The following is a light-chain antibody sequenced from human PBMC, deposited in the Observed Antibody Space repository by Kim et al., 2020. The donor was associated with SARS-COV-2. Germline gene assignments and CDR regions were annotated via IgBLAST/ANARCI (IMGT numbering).Light chain of an antibody. CDR1: SSDVGGHNH. V-gene: IGLV2-18*02. J-gene: IGLJ1*01. Sequence: QSALTQPPSVSGSPGQSVTISCTGTSSDVGGHNHVSWYQQPPGTAPKLMIYEVTNRPSGVPDRFSGSKSGNTASLTITGLQAEDEADYYCSSFTTVSTFVFGTGTKVTVL. CDR2: EVT. CDR3: SSFTTVSTFV.